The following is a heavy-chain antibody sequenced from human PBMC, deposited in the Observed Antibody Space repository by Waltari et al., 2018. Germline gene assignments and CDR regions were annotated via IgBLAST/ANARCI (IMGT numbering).Heavy chain of an antibody. CDR2: ISYDGSNK. D-gene: IGHD3-22*01. J-gene: IGHJ3*02. V-gene: IGHV3-30-3*01. CDR3: ARTTITYESSGYNAFDI. Sequence: QVQLVESGGGVVQPGRSLRLSCAASGFTFSSYAMHWVRQAPGKGLEWVAVISYDGSNKYYADSVKGRFTISRDNSKNTLYLQMNSLRAEDTAVDYCARTTITYESSGYNAFDIWGEATMVTVSS. CDR1: GFTFSSYA.